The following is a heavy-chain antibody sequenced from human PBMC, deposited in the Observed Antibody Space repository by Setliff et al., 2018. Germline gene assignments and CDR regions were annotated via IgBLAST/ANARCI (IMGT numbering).Heavy chain of an antibody. Sequence: TLSLTCTVSGGSISSRSHYWGWNRQPPGKGLEWIGSIYYSGSTYYKPSLKSRVTISVDTSKNQFSLKLSSVTAADTAVYYCARVSSYGSGSYYYYYYGMDVWGQGTTVTVSS. CDR2: IYYSGST. CDR1: GGSISSRSHY. CDR3: ARVSSYGSGSYYYYYYGMDV. J-gene: IGHJ6*02. D-gene: IGHD3-10*01. V-gene: IGHV4-39*07.